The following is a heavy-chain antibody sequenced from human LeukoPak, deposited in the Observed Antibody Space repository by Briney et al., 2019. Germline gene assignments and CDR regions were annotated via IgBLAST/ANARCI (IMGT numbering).Heavy chain of an antibody. D-gene: IGHD6-19*01. CDR1: GFTFSSYA. Sequence: GRSLRLSCAASGFTFSSYAMHWVRQAPGKGLEWVAVISYDGSNKYYADSVKGRFTISRDNSKNTLYLQMNSLRAEDTAVYYCARDSPYSSGLLDYWGQGTLVTVSS. V-gene: IGHV3-30-3*01. CDR3: ARDSPYSSGLLDY. J-gene: IGHJ4*02. CDR2: ISYDGSNK.